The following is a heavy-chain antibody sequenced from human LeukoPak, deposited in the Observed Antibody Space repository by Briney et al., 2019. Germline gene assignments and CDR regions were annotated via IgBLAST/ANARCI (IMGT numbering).Heavy chain of an antibody. V-gene: IGHV1-2*06. CDR3: ARDLPPPYETFDP. J-gene: IGHJ5*02. CDR1: GYTLTELS. Sequence: ASVKVSCKVSGYTLTELSMHWVRQAPGQGLEWMGRINPNSGGTNYAQKFQGRVTMTRDTSISTAYMELSRLRSDDTAVYYCARDLPPPYETFDPWGQGTLVTVSS. CDR2: INPNSGGT. D-gene: IGHD3-3*01.